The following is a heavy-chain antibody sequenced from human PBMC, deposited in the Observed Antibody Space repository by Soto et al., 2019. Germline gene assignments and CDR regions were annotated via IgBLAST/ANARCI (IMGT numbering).Heavy chain of an antibody. Sequence: EVQLLESGGGLVQPGGSLRLSCAASGFTFSSYAMSWVRQAPGKGLEWVSAISGSGGSTYYADSVKGRFTISRDNSKNTLYLQMNSLRAEDTAVYYCVTAKWDYYDSSGQPAYYFDYWGQGTLVTVSS. V-gene: IGHV3-23*01. D-gene: IGHD3-22*01. CDR2: ISGSGGST. CDR1: GFTFSSYA. CDR3: VTAKWDYYDSSGQPAYYFDY. J-gene: IGHJ4*02.